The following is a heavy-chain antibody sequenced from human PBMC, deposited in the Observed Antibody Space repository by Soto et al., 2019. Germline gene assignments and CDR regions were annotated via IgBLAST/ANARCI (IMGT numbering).Heavy chain of an antibody. J-gene: IGHJ5*02. D-gene: IGHD4-17*01. CDR1: GYTLTELS. V-gene: IGHV1-24*01. CDR2: FDPEDGET. Sequence: GASVKVSCKVSGYTLTELSMHWVRQAPGKGLEWMGGFDPEDGETIYAQKFQGRVTMTEDTSTDTAYMELSSLRSEDTAVYYCATGRVSTTVTTPFFDPWGQGTLVTVSS. CDR3: ATGRVSTTVTTPFFDP.